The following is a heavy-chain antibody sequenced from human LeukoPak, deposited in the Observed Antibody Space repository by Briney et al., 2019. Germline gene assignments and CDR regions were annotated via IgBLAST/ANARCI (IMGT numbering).Heavy chain of an antibody. J-gene: IGHJ4*02. CDR2: ISSSSSYI. D-gene: IGHD3-3*01. V-gene: IGHV3-21*01. CDR3: ARDPLGRSGYYLDY. Sequence: PGGSLRLSCAASGFTFSSYWMHWVRQAPGKGLVWVSSISSSSSYIYYADSVKGRFTISRDNAKNSLYLQMNSLRAEDTAVYYCARDPLGRSGYYLDYWGQGTLVTVSS. CDR1: GFTFSSYW.